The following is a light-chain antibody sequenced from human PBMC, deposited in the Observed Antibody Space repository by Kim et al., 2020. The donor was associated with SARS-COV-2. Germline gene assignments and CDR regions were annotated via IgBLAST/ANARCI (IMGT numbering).Light chain of an antibody. CDR1: QGINSN. J-gene: IGKJ4*01. CDR2: SAF. CDR3: QQHHSFPLT. V-gene: IGKV1-9*01. Sequence: ASVGDTVSITCRASQGINSNLAWYQQRPGKAPNLLIYSAFTLHSGVPSRFSGSGSGTDFTLTITSLQPEDFATYHCQQHHSFPLTFGGGTKVEI.